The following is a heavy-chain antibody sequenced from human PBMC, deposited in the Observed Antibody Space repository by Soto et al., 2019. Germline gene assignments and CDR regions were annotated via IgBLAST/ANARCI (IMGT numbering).Heavy chain of an antibody. V-gene: IGHV4-61*01. CDR3: ARDKITGLFDY. J-gene: IGHJ4*02. Sequence: SETLSLTCTVSGDSLSSGSYYWSWIRQPPGKGLEWIGYISYSGSTNYNPSLKSRVTISVDMFKNQFSLKLTSVAAADTAVYYCARDKITGLFDYWGQGTLVTVPQ. CDR2: ISYSGST. D-gene: IGHD2-8*02. CDR1: GDSLSSGSYY.